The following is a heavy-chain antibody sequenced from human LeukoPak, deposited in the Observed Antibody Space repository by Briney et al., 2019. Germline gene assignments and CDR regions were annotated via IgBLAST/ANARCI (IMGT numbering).Heavy chain of an antibody. D-gene: IGHD1-7*01. CDR1: GCTFSIYA. CDR2: ISGSGGST. Sequence: GGSLRLSCAASGCTFSIYAMNWVRQAPGKGLEWFSAISGSGGSTYYADSVKGRFTISRDNSKNTLYLQMNSLRAEDTAIYYCAKSITGTPAGFDYWGQGTLVTVSS. J-gene: IGHJ4*02. V-gene: IGHV3-23*01. CDR3: AKSITGTPAGFDY.